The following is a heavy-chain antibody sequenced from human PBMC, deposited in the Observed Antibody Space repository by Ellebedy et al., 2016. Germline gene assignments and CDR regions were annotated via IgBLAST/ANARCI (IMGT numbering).Heavy chain of an antibody. V-gene: IGHV4-59*01. Sequence: SETLSLTCTVSGDSISTYYWSWIRQPPGKGLEWIGYVYYTGSTNYNPSLKSRVTISVDTSKNQFSLKLSSVTAADTAVYYCARARGGSIFGLIIGHDYWGQGTLVTVSS. CDR3: ARARGGSIFGLIIGHDY. J-gene: IGHJ4*02. D-gene: IGHD3/OR15-3a*01. CDR2: VYYTGST. CDR1: GDSISTYY.